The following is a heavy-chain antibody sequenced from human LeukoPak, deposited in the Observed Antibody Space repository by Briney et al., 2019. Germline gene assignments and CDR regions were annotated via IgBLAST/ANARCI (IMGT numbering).Heavy chain of an antibody. V-gene: IGHV1-8*01. CDR3: ARGGIYDFWSGYDY. CDR2: MNPNSGNT. Sequence: ASVTVSFKASGYTFTSYDINWVRQATGQGREWMGWMNPNSGNTGYAQKFQGRVTMTRNTSISTAYMELSSLRSEDTAVYYCARGGIYDFWSGYDYWGQGTLVTVSS. CDR1: GYTFTSYD. J-gene: IGHJ4*02. D-gene: IGHD3-3*01.